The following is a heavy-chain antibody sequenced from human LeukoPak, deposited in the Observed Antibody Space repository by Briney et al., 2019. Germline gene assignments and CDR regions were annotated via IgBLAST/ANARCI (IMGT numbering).Heavy chain of an antibody. Sequence: ASVKVSCKASGYTFTGYYMHWVRQAPGQGLEWMGWINPNSGGTNYAQKFQGRDTMTRDTSISTAYMELSRLRSDDTAVYCCARAYGVGIAARTPGYWFDPWGQGTLVTVSS. J-gene: IGHJ5*02. CDR3: ARAYGVGIAARTPGYWFDP. CDR2: INPNSGGT. D-gene: IGHD6-6*01. CDR1: GYTFTGYY. V-gene: IGHV1-2*02.